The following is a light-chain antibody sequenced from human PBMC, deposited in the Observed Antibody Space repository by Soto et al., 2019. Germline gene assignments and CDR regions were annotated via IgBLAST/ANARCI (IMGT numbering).Light chain of an antibody. J-gene: IGLJ2*01. CDR2: LDSDGSH. CDR3: QTWGTGIHVV. CDR1: SGHSSYA. V-gene: IGLV4-69*01. Sequence: QAVLTQSPSASASLGASVKLTCTRSSGHSSYAIAWHQQQPEKGPRYLMKLDSDGSHTKGDAIPDRFSGSSSGAERYLTISSLQSEDEADYYCQTWGTGIHVVFGGGTKLTVL.